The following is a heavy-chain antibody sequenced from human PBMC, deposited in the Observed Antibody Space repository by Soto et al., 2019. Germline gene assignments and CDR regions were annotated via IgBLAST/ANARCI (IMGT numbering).Heavy chain of an antibody. CDR2: INPNSGCT. J-gene: IGHJ5*02. CDR1: GYTFTGYY. D-gene: IGHD2-8*01. CDR3: ARGYCTNGVCYNWFDP. V-gene: IGHV1-2*02. Sequence: ASVKVSCKASGYTFTGYYMHWVRQAPGQGLEWMGWINPNSGCTNYAQKFQGRVTMTRDTSISTAYMELSRLRSDDTAVYYCARGYCTNGVCYNWFDPWGQGTLVTVSS.